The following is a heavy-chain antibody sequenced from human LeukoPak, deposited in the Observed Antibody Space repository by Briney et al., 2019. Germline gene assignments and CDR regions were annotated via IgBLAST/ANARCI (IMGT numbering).Heavy chain of an antibody. V-gene: IGHV3-66*02. J-gene: IGHJ4*02. D-gene: IGHD5-24*01. CDR2: IYSGGST. CDR3: ARDLDGYNYFDY. CDR1: GFTVRSNY. Sequence: GGSLRLSCAASGFTVRSNYMSWVRQAPGKGLEWASVIYSGGSTYYADSVKGRFTISRDNSKNTLYLQMNSLRAEDTAVYYCARDLDGYNYFDYWGQGTLVTVSS.